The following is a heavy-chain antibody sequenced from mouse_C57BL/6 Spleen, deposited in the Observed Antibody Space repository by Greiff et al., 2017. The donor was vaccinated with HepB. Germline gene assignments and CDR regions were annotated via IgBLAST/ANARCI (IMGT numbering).Heavy chain of an antibody. D-gene: IGHD1-1*01. Sequence: VKLMESGPELVKPGASVKISCKASGYAFSSSWMNWVKQRPGKGLEWIGRIYPGDGDTNYNGKFKGKATLTADKSSSTAYMQLSSLTSEDSAVYFCARSFYYGSSAWFAYWGQGTLVTVSA. CDR3: ARSFYYGSSAWFAY. CDR2: IYPGDGDT. CDR1: GYAFSSSW. J-gene: IGHJ3*01. V-gene: IGHV1-82*01.